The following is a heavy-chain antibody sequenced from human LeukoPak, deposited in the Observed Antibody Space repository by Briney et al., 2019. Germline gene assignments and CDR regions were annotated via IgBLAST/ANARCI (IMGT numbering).Heavy chain of an antibody. CDR1: TYTFTTYG. CDR2: ISAYNGNT. CDR3: ARTYGDYADGMDV. D-gene: IGHD4-17*01. V-gene: IGHV1-18*01. J-gene: IGHJ6*02. Sequence: VASVKVSCKASTYTFTTYGFSWVRQAPGQGLEWMGWISAYNGNTNYAQKLQGRVTMTTDTSTSTAYMELRSLRSDDTAVYYCARTYGDYADGMDVWGQGTTVTVSS.